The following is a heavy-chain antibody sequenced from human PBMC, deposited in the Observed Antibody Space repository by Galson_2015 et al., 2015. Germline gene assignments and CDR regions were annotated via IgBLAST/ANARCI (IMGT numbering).Heavy chain of an antibody. V-gene: IGHV3-30*18. CDR3: AKEEGYSIGWFDP. CDR1: GFTFSSYG. J-gene: IGHJ5*02. CDR2: ISYDGSNK. D-gene: IGHD4-11*01. Sequence: SLRLSCAASGFTFSSYGMHWVRQAPGKGLEWVAVISYDGSNKYYADSVKSRFTISRDNSKNTLYLQMNSLRAEDTAVYYCAKEEGYSIGWFDPWGQGTLVTVSS.